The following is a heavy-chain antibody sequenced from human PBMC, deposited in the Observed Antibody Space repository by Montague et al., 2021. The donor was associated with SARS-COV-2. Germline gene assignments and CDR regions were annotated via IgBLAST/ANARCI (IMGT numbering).Heavy chain of an antibody. Sequence: SETLSLTCTVSGYSINSNCYWGWIRQPPGKGLEWIGCSYHSGTTHYHPSLKSRVTISLDTSNNHFSLKVTSVTAADTAVYYCARAPYYGPGKPYQFDYWGRGTLGTVSS. CDR2: SYHSGTT. D-gene: IGHD3-10*01. V-gene: IGHV4-38-2*02. J-gene: IGHJ4*02. CDR1: GYSINSNCY. CDR3: ARAPYYGPGKPYQFDY.